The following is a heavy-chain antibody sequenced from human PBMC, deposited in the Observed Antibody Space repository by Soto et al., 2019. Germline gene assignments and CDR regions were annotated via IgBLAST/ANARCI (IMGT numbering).Heavy chain of an antibody. D-gene: IGHD1-26*01. CDR1: GGTFRSDA. J-gene: IGHJ3*02. Sequence: ASVKGSCKASGGTFRSDAISWVRQAPGYGFEWMGGIIPIFGTANYAQKFQGRVTITADESTSTAYMELSSLRSEDTAVYYCARAELSIVGATHAFDIWGQGPMVTVS. CDR2: IIPIFGTA. CDR3: ARAELSIVGATHAFDI. V-gene: IGHV1-69*01.